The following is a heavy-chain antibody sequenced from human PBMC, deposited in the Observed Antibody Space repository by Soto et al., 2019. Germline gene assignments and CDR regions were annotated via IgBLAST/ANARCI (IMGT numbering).Heavy chain of an antibody. CDR3: ARHGMAAAGIPSYYYGMDV. CDR1: GYSFTSYW. CDR2: IDPSDSYT. Sequence: PGESLKISCKGSGYSFTSYWISWVRQMPGKGLEWMGRIDPSDSYTNYSPSFQGHVTISADKSISTAYLQWSSLKASDTAMYYCARHGMAAAGIPSYYYGMDVWGQGTTVTVSS. J-gene: IGHJ6*02. V-gene: IGHV5-10-1*01. D-gene: IGHD6-13*01.